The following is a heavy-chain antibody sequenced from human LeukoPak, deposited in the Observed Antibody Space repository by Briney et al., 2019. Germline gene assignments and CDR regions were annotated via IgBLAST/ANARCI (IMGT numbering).Heavy chain of an antibody. Sequence: GGSLRLSCAASGFTFSSYGMHWVRQAPGKGLEWVAFIRYDGSNKYYADSVKGRFTISRDNSKNTLYLQMNSLRAEDTAVYYCAKAGIQKCLVPFDYWGQGTLDTVSS. CDR1: GFTFSSYG. D-gene: IGHD6-19*01. V-gene: IGHV3-30*02. CDR2: IRYDGSNK. J-gene: IGHJ4*02. CDR3: AKAGIQKCLVPFDY.